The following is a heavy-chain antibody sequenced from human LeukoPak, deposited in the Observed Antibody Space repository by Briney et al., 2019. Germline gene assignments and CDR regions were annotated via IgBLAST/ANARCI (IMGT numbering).Heavy chain of an antibody. D-gene: IGHD3-22*01. CDR3: ARSITMIVVVTTSYFDY. Sequence: SETLSLTCTVSGGSISNSSYYWGWIRQPPGKGLEWIGSIYYSGSTYYNPSLKSRVTISVDTSKNQFSLKLSSVTAADTAVYYCARSITMIVVVTTSYFDYWGQGTLVTVSS. J-gene: IGHJ4*02. CDR1: GGSISNSSYY. V-gene: IGHV4-39*01. CDR2: IYYSGST.